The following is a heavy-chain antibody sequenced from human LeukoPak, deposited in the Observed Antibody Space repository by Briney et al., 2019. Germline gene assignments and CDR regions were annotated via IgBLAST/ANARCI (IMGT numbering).Heavy chain of an antibody. V-gene: IGHV1-2*02. J-gene: IGHJ3*02. D-gene: IGHD2-2*02. CDR2: INPNSGGT. CDR3: ARALYCSSTGCYRAFDI. Sequence: GASVKVSCKASGYTFTGYYMHWVRQAPGQGLEWMGWINPNSGGTNYAQKFQGRVTMTRDTSISTAYMELSRLRSDDTAVYYCARALYCSSTGCYRAFDIWGQGTMVTVSS. CDR1: GYTFTGYY.